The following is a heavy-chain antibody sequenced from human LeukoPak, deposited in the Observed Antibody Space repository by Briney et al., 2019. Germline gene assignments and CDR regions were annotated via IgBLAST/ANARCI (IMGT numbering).Heavy chain of an antibody. CDR2: IYPGDSDT. D-gene: IGHD3-16*01. CDR3: AKGDASRLFDI. J-gene: IGHJ3*02. Sequence: GEPLKISCQDSGYRFTTYWIGWVRQMPGKGLEWMGIIYPGDSDTRYSPSFQGQVTISADKSISTAYLQWSSLTASDTAMYYCAKGDASRLFDIWGQGTMVIVSS. V-gene: IGHV5-51*01. CDR1: GYRFTTYW.